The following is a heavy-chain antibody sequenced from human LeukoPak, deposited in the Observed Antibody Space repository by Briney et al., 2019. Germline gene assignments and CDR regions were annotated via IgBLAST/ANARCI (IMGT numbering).Heavy chain of an antibody. CDR1: GGTFSSYA. D-gene: IGHD6-13*01. CDR3: ARVTVRAGIAAAGTPPGQGMDV. V-gene: IGHV1-69*04. CDR2: IIPIFGIA. J-gene: IGHJ6*02. Sequence: GASVKVSCKASGGTFSSYAISWVRQAPGQGLEWMGRIIPIFGIANYAQKFQGRVTITADKSTSTAYMELSSLRSEDTAVYYCARVTVRAGIAAAGTPPGQGMDVWGQGTTATVSS.